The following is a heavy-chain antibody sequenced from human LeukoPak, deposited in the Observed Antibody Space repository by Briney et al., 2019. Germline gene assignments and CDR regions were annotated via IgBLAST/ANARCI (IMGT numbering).Heavy chain of an antibody. CDR3: ARGEPHSYYFDY. V-gene: IGHV4-34*01. CDR1: GGSFSGYY. Sequence: SETLSLTCAVYGGSFSGYYWSWTRQPPGKGLEWIGEINHSGSTNYNPSLKSRVTISVDTSKNQFSLKLSSVTAADTAVYYCARGEPHSYYFDYWGQGTLVTVSS. CDR2: INHSGST. J-gene: IGHJ4*02.